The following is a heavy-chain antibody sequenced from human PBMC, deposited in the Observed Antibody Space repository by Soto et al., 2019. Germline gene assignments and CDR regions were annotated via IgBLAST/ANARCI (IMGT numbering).Heavy chain of an antibody. CDR3: ARDASHDFWSGYSGIDY. J-gene: IGHJ4*02. CDR1: GGSISSGYYY. D-gene: IGHD3-3*01. Sequence: SETLSLTCTVSGGSISSGYYYWSWIRQPPGKGLEWIGYIYYSGSTYYNPSLKSRVTISVDTSKNQFSLKLSSVTAADTAVYYCARDASHDFWSGYSGIDYWGQGTLVTVSS. V-gene: IGHV4-30-4*01. CDR2: IYYSGST.